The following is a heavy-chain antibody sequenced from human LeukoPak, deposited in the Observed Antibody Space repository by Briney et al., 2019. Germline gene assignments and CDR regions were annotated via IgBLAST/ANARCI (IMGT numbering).Heavy chain of an antibody. CDR1: GFTFSGYY. J-gene: IGHJ4*02. CDR2: ISSSGSTI. CDR3: ALRPLAVAALN. D-gene: IGHD6-19*01. V-gene: IGHV3-11*04. Sequence: PGGSLRLSCAASGFTFSGYYMSWIRQAPGKGLEWVSYISSSGSTIYYADSVKGRFTISRDNAKNSLYLQMNSLRAEDTAVYYCALRPLAVAALNWGQGTLVTVSS.